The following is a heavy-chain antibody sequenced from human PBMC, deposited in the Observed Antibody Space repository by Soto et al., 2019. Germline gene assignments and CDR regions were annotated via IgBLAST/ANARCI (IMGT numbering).Heavy chain of an antibody. J-gene: IGHJ4*02. V-gene: IGHV3-7*01. D-gene: IGHD2-2*01. CDR1: GFTFSNYW. CDR2: IKEDGSVK. CDR3: ARDIPEGACYLDY. Sequence: EVRLVESGGGLVQPGGYLRLSCAASGFTFSNYWMTWVRQAAGKGLEWVANIKEDGSVKSYVDSVKGRFTISRDNARNSLYLQMNSLRAEDTAVYYCARDIPEGACYLDYWGQGTLATVSS.